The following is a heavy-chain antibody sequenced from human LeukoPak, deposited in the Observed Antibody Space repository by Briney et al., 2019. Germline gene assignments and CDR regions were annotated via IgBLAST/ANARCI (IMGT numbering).Heavy chain of an antibody. V-gene: IGHV1-69*13. CDR2: IIPIFGTA. CDR3: ARARRYNWNDGWFDP. J-gene: IGHJ5*02. Sequence: SVKVSCKASGGTFSSYAISWVRQAPGQGLEWMGGIIPIFGTANYAQKFQGRVTITADESTSTAYMELSRLRSDDTAVYYCARARRYNWNDGWFDPWGQGTLVTVSS. D-gene: IGHD1-1*01. CDR1: GGTFSSYA.